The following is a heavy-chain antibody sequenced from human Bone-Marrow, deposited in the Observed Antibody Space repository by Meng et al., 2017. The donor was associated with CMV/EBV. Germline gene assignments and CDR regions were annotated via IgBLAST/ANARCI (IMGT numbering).Heavy chain of an antibody. CDR2: ISGSGGST. V-gene: IGHV3-23*01. CDR3: STKGQWLADY. J-gene: IGHJ4*02. CDR1: GFTFSSYA. D-gene: IGHD6-19*01. Sequence: ETLSLTCAASGFTFSSYAMSWVRQAPGKGLEWVSAISGSGGSTYYADSVKGRFTISRDNSKNTLYLQMNSLRAEDTAVYYCSTKGQWLADYWGQGTLVTVSS.